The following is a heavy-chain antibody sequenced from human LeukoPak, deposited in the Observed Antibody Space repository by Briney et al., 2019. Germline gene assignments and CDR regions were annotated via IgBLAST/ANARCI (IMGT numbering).Heavy chain of an antibody. J-gene: IGHJ4*02. CDR1: GFTFSSYG. CDR3: AKVRGSYELDYFDY. V-gene: IGHV3-33*06. D-gene: IGHD1-26*01. Sequence: GGSLRLSCAASGFTFSSYGMHWVRQAPGKGLEWVAVIWYDGSNKYYADSVKGRFTISRDNSKNTLYLQVNSLRAEDTAVYYCAKVRGSYELDYFDYWGQGTLVTVSS. CDR2: IWYDGSNK.